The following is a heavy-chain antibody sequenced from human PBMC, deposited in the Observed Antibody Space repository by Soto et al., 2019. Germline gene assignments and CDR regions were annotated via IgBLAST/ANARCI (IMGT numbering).Heavy chain of an antibody. CDR2: IIPIFGTA. CDR3: ARGCETTDLYYYYYGMDV. J-gene: IGHJ6*02. V-gene: IGHV1-69*01. D-gene: IGHD4-4*01. Sequence: QVQLVQSGAEVKKPGSAVKVSCKASGGTFSSYAISWVRQAPGQGLEWMGGIIPIFGTANYAQKFQGRVTITADESTSTAYMELSSLRSEDTAVYYCARGCETTDLYYYYYGMDVWGQGTTVTVSS. CDR1: GGTFSSYA.